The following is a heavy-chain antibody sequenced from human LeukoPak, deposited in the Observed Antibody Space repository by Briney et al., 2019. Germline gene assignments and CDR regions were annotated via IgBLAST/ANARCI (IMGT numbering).Heavy chain of an antibody. CDR2: INPNSGGT. CDR3: ASAIYGDLYYFDY. D-gene: IGHD4-17*01. J-gene: IGHJ4*02. Sequence: ASVKVSCRASGYTFTGYYMHWVRQAPGQGLEWMGWINPNSGGTNYAQKFQGRVTMTRDTSISTAYMELSRLRSDDTAVYYCASAIYGDLYYFDYWGQGTLVTVSS. V-gene: IGHV1-2*02. CDR1: GYTFTGYY.